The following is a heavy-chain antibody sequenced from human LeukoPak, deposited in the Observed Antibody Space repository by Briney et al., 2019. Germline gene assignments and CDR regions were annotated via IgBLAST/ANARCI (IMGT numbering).Heavy chain of an antibody. V-gene: IGHV4-34*01. Sequence: ASETLSLTCAVYGGSFSGYYWSWIRQPPGKGLEWIGEINHSGSTNYNPSLKSRVTISVDTSKNRFSLKLSSVTAADTAVYYCARGRRYDSSGYYSNWFDPWGQGTLVTVSS. CDR2: INHSGST. CDR1: GGSFSGYY. J-gene: IGHJ5*02. CDR3: ARGRRYDSSGYYSNWFDP. D-gene: IGHD3-22*01.